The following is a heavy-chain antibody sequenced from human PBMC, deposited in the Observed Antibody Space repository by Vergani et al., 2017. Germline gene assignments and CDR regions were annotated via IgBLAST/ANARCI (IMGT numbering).Heavy chain of an antibody. V-gene: IGHV4-39*01. Sequence: QLQLQESGPGLVKPSETLSLTCTVSGGSISSSSYYWGWIRQPPGKGLEWIGSIYYSGSTYYNPSLKSRVTISVDTSKNQFSLKLSSVTAADTAVYYCARHRRYSSSQDFDYWGQGTLVTVSS. D-gene: IGHD6-13*01. CDR1: GGSISSSSYY. CDR3: ARHRRYSSSQDFDY. J-gene: IGHJ4*02. CDR2: IYYSGST.